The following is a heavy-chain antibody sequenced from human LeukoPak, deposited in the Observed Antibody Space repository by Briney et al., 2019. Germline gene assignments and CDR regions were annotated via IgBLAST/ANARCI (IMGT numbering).Heavy chain of an antibody. J-gene: IGHJ4*02. CDR2: IWYDGSNK. V-gene: IGHV3-33*01. CDR3: ARDSGAGPLDY. D-gene: IGHD6-19*01. Sequence: PGGSLRLSCAASGFTFSSYGMHWVRQAPGKGLEWVAVIWYDGSNKYYADSVKGRFTISRDNSKNTPYLQMNSLRAEDTAVYYCARDSGAGPLDYWGQGTLVTVSS. CDR1: GFTFSSYG.